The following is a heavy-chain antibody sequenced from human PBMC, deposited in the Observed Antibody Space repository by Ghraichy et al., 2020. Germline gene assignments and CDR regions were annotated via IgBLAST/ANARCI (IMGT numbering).Heavy chain of an antibody. CDR2: ISSSGISK. CDR3: ARVYSGSWPHAFDV. D-gene: IGHD1-26*01. CDR1: GFTFSDYY. V-gene: IGHV3-11*01. Sequence: GESLNISCAASGFTFSDYYMSWIRQAPGKGLEWVSYISSSGISKDYADSVKGRFTISRDNAKNPLYLQMNSLRAEDTAVYYCARVYSGSWPHAFDVWGQGTMVTVSS. J-gene: IGHJ3*01.